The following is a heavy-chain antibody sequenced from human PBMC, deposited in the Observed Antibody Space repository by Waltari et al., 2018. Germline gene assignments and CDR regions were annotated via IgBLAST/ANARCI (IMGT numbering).Heavy chain of an antibody. V-gene: IGHV4-39*01. CDR1: GASITSSAYY. CDR3: ARANWGTPKYFDY. CDR2: VYYTGIT. J-gene: IGHJ4*02. Sequence: QVQLQESGPGLVKPSETLSLTCTLSGASITSSAYYWGWIRQPPGKGLEWIGNVYYTGITFYNPSLKSRVTLSIDTSKKQFSLRVNSVTAADTAVYYCARANWGTPKYFDYWGQGTLVTVSS. D-gene: IGHD3-16*01.